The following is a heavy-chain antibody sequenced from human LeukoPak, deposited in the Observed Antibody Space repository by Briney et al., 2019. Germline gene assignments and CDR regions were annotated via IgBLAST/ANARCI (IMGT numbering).Heavy chain of an antibody. D-gene: IGHD6-13*01. V-gene: IGHV5-51*01. CDR2: IYPGDSDT. Sequence: GESLKTSCKGSGYTFSKFWIGWVRQMPGKGLEYMGIIYPGDSDTRYSPSFQGQVTISADKSINTTYLQWSSLKASDTAMYYCARQYSSSWKGLDYWGQGTLVTVSS. CDR1: GYTFSKFW. J-gene: IGHJ4*02. CDR3: ARQYSSSWKGLDY.